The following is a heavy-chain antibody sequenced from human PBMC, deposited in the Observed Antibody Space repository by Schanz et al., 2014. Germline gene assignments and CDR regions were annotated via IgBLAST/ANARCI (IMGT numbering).Heavy chain of an antibody. D-gene: IGHD6-13*01. CDR3: ARDGEAAADCDY. CDR2: MSYNGNT. Sequence: QVQLVQSGVEVKRPGASVRVSCKASGYTFTSYYMHWVRQAPGQGLEWMAWMSYNGNTKYAQSLQGRVTVTRDTSTSTSYMELRSLTSDDTAVYYCARDGEAAADCDYCGQGTLVTVSS. V-gene: IGHV1-18*04. CDR1: GYTFTSYY. J-gene: IGHJ4*02.